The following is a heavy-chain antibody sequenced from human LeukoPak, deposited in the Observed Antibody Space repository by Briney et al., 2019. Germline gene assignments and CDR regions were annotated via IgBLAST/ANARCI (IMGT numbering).Heavy chain of an antibody. CDR1: GYSFTNYW. J-gene: IGHJ4*02. D-gene: IGHD6-13*01. V-gene: IGHV5-51*01. CDR2: IYPGDSDT. Sequence: GESLKISCKGSGYSFTNYWIGWVRQMPGKGLEWMGIIYPGDSDTRYSPSSQGQVTISADKSISTAYLQWSSLKASDTAMYYCARRYSSSWYEGNYFDYWGQGTLVTVSS. CDR3: ARRYSSSWYEGNYFDY.